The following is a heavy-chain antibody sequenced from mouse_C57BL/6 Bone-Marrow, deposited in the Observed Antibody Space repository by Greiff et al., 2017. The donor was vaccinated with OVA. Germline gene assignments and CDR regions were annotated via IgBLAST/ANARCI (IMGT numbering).Heavy chain of an antibody. J-gene: IGHJ3*01. V-gene: IGHV1-55*01. CDR2: IYPGSGST. Sequence: QVQLQQPGAELVKPGASVKMSCKASGYTFTSYWITWVKQRPGQGLEWIGDIYPGSGSTNYNEKFKSKATLTVDTSSSTAYMQLSSLTTEDSAIYYCATPYYSNFWFAYWGQGTLVTVSA. CDR1: GYTFTSYW. CDR3: ATPYYSNFWFAY. D-gene: IGHD2-5*01.